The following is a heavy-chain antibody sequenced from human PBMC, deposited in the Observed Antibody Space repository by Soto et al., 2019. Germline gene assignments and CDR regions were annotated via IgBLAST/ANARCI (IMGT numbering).Heavy chain of an antibody. CDR2: IDPSDSYT. J-gene: IGHJ6*02. Sequence: GESLKISCKGSGYSFTSYWISWVRQMPGKGLEWMGRIDPSDSYTNYSPSFQGHVTISADKSISTAYLQWSSLKASDTAMYYCARHVAMYYDFGSGPFYYYGMDGWGQGTTVTVSS. CDR1: GYSFTSYW. D-gene: IGHD3-3*01. CDR3: ARHVAMYYDFGSGPFYYYGMDG. V-gene: IGHV5-10-1*01.